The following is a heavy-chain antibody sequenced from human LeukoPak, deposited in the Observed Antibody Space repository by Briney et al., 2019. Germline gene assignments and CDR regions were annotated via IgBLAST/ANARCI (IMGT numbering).Heavy chain of an antibody. Sequence: ASVKVSCKASGYTFTSYGISWVRQAPGQGLEWIGWISAYNGNTNYAQKLQGRVTMTTDTSTSTAYMELRSLRSDDTAVYYCARVPAPFIVVVPAAFNWFDPWGQGTLVTVSS. V-gene: IGHV1-18*01. D-gene: IGHD2-2*01. CDR2: ISAYNGNT. CDR1: GYTFTSYG. CDR3: ARVPAPFIVVVPAAFNWFDP. J-gene: IGHJ5*02.